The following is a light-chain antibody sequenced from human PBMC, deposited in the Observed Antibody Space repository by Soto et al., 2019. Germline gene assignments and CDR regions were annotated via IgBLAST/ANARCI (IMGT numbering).Light chain of an antibody. CDR3: QQSYSTRWT. CDR2: GAS. V-gene: IGKV1-39*01. Sequence: DIQMTQSPSPLSASVGDRVTITCRASQTISTYLNWYQQKPGKAPKLLIYGASSLQSGVPSRFSGSGSGTDFTLTISSLQPEDFATFYCQQSYSTRWTFGQGTKVDNK. CDR1: QTISTY. J-gene: IGKJ1*01.